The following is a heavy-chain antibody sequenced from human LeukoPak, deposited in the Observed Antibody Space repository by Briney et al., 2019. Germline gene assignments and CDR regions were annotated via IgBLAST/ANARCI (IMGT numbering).Heavy chain of an antibody. CDR3: ARLDRYYDILTVRSHAFDI. CDR2: IYYSGST. D-gene: IGHD3-9*01. Sequence: SETLSLTCTVSGGSISSYYWSWLRQPPGKGLDWSGYIYYSGSTNYNPSLKSRVTISVDTSKNQFSLKLSSVTAADTAVYYCARLDRYYDILTVRSHAFDIWGQGTMLTVSS. CDR1: GGSISSYY. J-gene: IGHJ3*02. V-gene: IGHV4-59*01.